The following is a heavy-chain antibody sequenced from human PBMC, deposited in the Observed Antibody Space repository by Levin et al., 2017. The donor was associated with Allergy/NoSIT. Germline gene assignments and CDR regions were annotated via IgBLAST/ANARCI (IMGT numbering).Heavy chain of an antibody. J-gene: IGHJ4*02. Sequence: SETLSLTCAVYGGSLSGYYWSWIRQPPGKGLEWMGEISQSGSTNYKSSLKSRVTISVDTSKNHFSLKLSSVTAVDTAVYYCARGGGGGENWGQGTLVTVSS. D-gene: IGHD2-21*01. CDR3: ARGGGGGEN. V-gene: IGHV4-34*01. CDR1: GGSLSGYY. CDR2: ISQSGST.